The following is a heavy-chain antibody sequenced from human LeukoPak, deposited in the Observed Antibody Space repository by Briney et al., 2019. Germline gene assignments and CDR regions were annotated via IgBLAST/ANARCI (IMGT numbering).Heavy chain of an antibody. D-gene: IGHD3-9*01. J-gene: IGHJ4*02. CDR2: ISGSGGST. V-gene: IGHV3-23*01. Sequence: GGSLRLSCAASGFTFSSYAMSWVRQAPGKGLEWVSAISGSGGSTYYADSVKGRFTISRDNSKSTLYLQMNSLRAGDTAVYYCAKGPRDYDILTGYYPGSWYYFDYWGQGTLVTVSS. CDR3: AKGPRDYDILTGYYPGSWYYFDY. CDR1: GFTFSSYA.